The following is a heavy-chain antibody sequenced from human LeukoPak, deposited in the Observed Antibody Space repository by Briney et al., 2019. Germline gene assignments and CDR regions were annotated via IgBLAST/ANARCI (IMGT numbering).Heavy chain of an antibody. CDR2: IYSGGST. CDR3: AKDLLVAAAGKGHYFDY. D-gene: IGHD6-13*01. J-gene: IGHJ4*02. V-gene: IGHV3-66*01. CDR1: GFTVSSNY. Sequence: GGSLRLSCAASGFTVSSNYMSWVRQAPGKGLEWVSVIYSGGSTYYADSVKGRFTISRDNSKNTLYLQMNSLRAEDTAVYYCAKDLLVAAAGKGHYFDYWGQGTLATVSS.